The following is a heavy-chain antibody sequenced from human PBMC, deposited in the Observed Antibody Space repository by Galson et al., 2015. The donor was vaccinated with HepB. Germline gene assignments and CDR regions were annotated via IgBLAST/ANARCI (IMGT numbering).Heavy chain of an antibody. CDR2: ISAYNGNT. J-gene: IGHJ4*02. V-gene: IGHV1-18*04. CDR3: ARVGYDSSGYSTFDY. Sequence: SVKVSCKASGYTFTSYGISWVRQAPGQGLEWMGWISAYNGNTNYAQKLQGRVTMTTDTSTSAAYMELRSLRSDDTAAYYCARVGYDSSGYSTFDYWGQGTLVTVSS. CDR1: GYTFTSYG. D-gene: IGHD3-22*01.